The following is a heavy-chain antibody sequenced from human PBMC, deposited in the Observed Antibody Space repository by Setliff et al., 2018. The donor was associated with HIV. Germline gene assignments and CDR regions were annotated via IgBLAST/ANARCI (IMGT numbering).Heavy chain of an antibody. CDR1: GYTFTHYA. Sequence: ASVKVSCKASGYTFTHYALHWVRQAPGQRLEWMGWINAGTADTKYSQNFQGRVTFTKDTSANTAYLQLSSLRSEDTAVYYCARRGDTTMALSFDFWGQGTLVTVSS. CDR3: ARRGDTTMALSFDF. V-gene: IGHV1-3*01. D-gene: IGHD5-18*01. J-gene: IGHJ4*02. CDR2: INAGTADT.